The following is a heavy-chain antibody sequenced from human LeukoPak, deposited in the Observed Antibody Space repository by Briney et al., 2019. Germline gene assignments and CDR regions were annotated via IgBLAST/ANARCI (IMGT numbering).Heavy chain of an antibody. Sequence: GESLKISCKGSGFVFTNYWIGWVRQMPGKGLEWMGIIYGRDSDARYSPSLQGQVTISVDKSISTAYLQWSSLKASDTAIYYCSIAADGTFWFGPWGQGTLVTVSP. J-gene: IGHJ5*02. CDR2: IYGRDSDA. CDR1: GFVFTNYW. V-gene: IGHV5-51*01. CDR3: SIAADGTFWFGP. D-gene: IGHD6-13*01.